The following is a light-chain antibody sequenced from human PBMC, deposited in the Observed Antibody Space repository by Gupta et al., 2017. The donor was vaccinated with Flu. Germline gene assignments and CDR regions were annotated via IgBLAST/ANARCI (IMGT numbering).Light chain of an antibody. CDR2: AAS. Sequence: DIQMTQSPSSLSASVGDRVTITCRASQSISSYLNWYQQKPGKAPKLLIYAASSLQSGVPSRFSGSGSGTDFTLTISRLQPEDFATYYCQQSHSTLFTFGRGTKVEIK. J-gene: IGKJ4*01. V-gene: IGKV1-39*01. CDR3: QQSHSTLFT. CDR1: QSISSY.